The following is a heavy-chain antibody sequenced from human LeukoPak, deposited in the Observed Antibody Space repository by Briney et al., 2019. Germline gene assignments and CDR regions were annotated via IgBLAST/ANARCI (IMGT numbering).Heavy chain of an antibody. CDR3: ARELAYSSSSSFGAFDI. CDR2: INPSGGST. CDR1: GYTFTSYY. V-gene: IGHV1-46*01. Sequence: ASVKVSCKASGYTFTSYYMHWVRQAPGQGLEWMGIINPSGGSTSYAQKFQGRVTMTRDTSTSTVYMELSGLRSEDTAVYYCARELAYSSSSSFGAFDIWGQGTMVTVSS. J-gene: IGHJ3*02. D-gene: IGHD6-6*01.